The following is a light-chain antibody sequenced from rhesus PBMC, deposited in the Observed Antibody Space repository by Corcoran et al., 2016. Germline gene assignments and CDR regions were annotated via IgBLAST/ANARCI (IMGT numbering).Light chain of an antibody. CDR2: YYSDSSK. CDR1: SSINVRSYS. CDR3: AIWHSRAYI. V-gene: IGLV5-69*01. J-gene: IGLJ1*01. Sequence: QPVLTQPTSLSASPGASARLSCTMSSSINVRSYSIFWYQQKPGSPPRYLLYYYSDSSKGQGSGVPSRFSGSKDASANAGLVLISGLQSEDAADYYCAIWHSRAYIFGARTRLTV.